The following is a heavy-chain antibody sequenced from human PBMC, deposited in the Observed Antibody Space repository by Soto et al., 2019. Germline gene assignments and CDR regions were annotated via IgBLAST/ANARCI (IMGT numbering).Heavy chain of an antibody. CDR3: ARGHCSGGSCYYGMDV. Sequence: GESLKISCKGSGYSFTSYWIGWVRQMPGKGLEWMGIIYPGDSDTRYSPSFQGQVTISADKSISTAYLQWSSLKASDTAMYYCARGHCSGGSCYYGMDVWGQGTTVTVSS. CDR2: IYPGDSDT. V-gene: IGHV5-51*01. J-gene: IGHJ6*02. CDR1: GYSFTSYW. D-gene: IGHD2-15*01.